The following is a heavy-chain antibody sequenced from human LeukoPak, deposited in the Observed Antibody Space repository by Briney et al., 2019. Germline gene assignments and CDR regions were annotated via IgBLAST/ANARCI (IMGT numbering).Heavy chain of an antibody. CDR3: ARDNSYRRGLDY. CDR1: GFSLSSYS. J-gene: IGHJ4*02. D-gene: IGHD5-18*01. Sequence: GGSLRLSCAASGFSLSSYSMNWVRQAQGEGREWVSYISSSSSTIYYADSVKGRFTISRDNAKNSLYLQMNSLRAEDTAVYYCARDNSYRRGLDYWGQGTLVTVSS. CDR2: ISSSSSTI. V-gene: IGHV3-48*01.